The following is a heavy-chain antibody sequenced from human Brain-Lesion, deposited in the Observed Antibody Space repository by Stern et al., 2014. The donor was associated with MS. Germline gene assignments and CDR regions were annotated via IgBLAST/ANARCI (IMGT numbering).Heavy chain of an antibody. J-gene: IGHJ3*02. CDR2: ISTSGRT. CDR3: ARAYYYDTSGDSDAFNI. CDR1: GASISSGTYF. D-gene: IGHD3-22*01. Sequence: QVQLQESGPGLVKPSQTLSLTCTVSGASISSGTYFWTWIRQPAGKGLEWIGRISTSGRTTYNPSLKSRVTISLDTSKKGFSLKLSSVTAADTAVYYCARAYYYDTSGDSDAFNIWGQGTQVTVSS. V-gene: IGHV4-61*02.